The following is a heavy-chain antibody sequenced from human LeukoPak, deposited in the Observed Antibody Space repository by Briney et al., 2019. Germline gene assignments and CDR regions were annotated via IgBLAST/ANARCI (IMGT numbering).Heavy chain of an antibody. CDR1: RFTFSSYW. Sequence: PGGSLRLSCAASRFTFSSYWMHWVRHAPGKGLVWVSRISSDGSSTTYADSVKGRFTISRDNAKNTLYLQMNSLRAEDTAVYYCGRGGKVEQLVLARWGRGSLVTVSS. V-gene: IGHV3-74*01. CDR2: ISSDGSST. D-gene: IGHD6-13*01. J-gene: IGHJ4*02. CDR3: GRGGKVEQLVLAR.